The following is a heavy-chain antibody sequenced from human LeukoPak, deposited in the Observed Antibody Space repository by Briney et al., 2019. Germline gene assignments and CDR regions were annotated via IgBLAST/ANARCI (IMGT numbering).Heavy chain of an antibody. D-gene: IGHD2-2*01. CDR2: IYSGGNT. V-gene: IGHV3-66*01. CDR1: GFTVRTNY. Sequence: GSLRLSCAASGFTVRTNYMSWVRQAPGKGLEWVSVIYSGGNTYYADSVKGRFTISRDNSKNTLYLQMNSLRAEDTAVYYCARDPAAERGRDYWGQGTLVTVSS. J-gene: IGHJ4*02. CDR3: ARDPAAERGRDY.